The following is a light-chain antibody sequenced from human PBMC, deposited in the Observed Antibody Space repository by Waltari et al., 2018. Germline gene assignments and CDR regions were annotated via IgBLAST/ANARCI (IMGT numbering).Light chain of an antibody. V-gene: IGKV3-20*01. CDR1: QSVSSSY. J-gene: IGKJ4*01. CDR3: QQYGSSPLT. Sequence: EIVLTQSPGTLSFSPGERAALSCRARQSVSSSYLAWYQQKPGQAPRLLIYGASSRSTGIPDRFSGSGSGTDFTLTIGRLEPEDFAVYYCQQYGSSPLTFGGGTKVEIK. CDR2: GAS.